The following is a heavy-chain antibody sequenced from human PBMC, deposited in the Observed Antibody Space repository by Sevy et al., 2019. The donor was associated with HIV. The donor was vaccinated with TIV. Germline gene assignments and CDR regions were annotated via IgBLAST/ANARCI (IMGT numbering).Heavy chain of an antibody. V-gene: IGHV1-69*13. CDR2: IIPIFGTE. J-gene: IGHJ5*02. Sequence: ASVKVSCKASGGTFSSYAISWVRQAPGQGLEWMGGIIPIFGTENYAQKFQGRVTITADESTSTAYMELSSLRSEDTAVYYWARSHIVVVPAAIFRWFDPWGQGTLVTVSS. CDR1: GGTFSSYA. D-gene: IGHD2-2*01. CDR3: ARSHIVVVPAAIFRWFDP.